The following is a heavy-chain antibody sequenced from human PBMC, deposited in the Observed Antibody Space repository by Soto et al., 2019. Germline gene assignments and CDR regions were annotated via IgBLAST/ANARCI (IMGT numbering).Heavy chain of an antibody. V-gene: IGHV4-34*01. CDR1: GGSFSGYY. D-gene: IGHD6-19*01. Sequence: ETLSLTCAVYGGSFSGYYWSWIRQPPGKGLEWIGEINHSGSTNYNPSLKSRVTISVDTSKNQFSLKLSSVTAADTAVYYCARGGGGGSGWSYYYYYGMDVWGQGTTVTVSS. J-gene: IGHJ6*02. CDR2: INHSGST. CDR3: ARGGGGGSGWSYYYYYGMDV.